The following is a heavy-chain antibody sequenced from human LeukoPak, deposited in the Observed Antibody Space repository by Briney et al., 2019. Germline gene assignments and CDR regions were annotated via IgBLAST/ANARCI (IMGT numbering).Heavy chain of an antibody. CDR1: GFTLSSYT. CDR3: ARAQVGTPTDC. CDR2: FTSDGNSM. D-gene: IGHD1-26*01. J-gene: IGHJ4*02. V-gene: IGHV3-74*01. Sequence: GGSLRLSCAASGFTLSSYTMYWVRQAPGRGLVWVARFTSDGNSMTYADFVKGRFTVSRDIAKNTLYLQMDSLRAEDTAVYYCARAQVGTPTDCWGQGTLVTVSS.